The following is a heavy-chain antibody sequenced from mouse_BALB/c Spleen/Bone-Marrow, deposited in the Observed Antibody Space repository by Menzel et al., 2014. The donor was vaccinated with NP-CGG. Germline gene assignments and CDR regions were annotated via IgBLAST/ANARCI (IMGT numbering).Heavy chain of an antibody. D-gene: IGHD2-14*01. V-gene: IGHV3-2*02. CDR3: ARGGYDDAMDY. Sequence: EVKLLESGPGLVKPSQSLSLTCTVTGYSITSDYAWHWIRQFPGNKLEWMGYISYSGSTSYNPSLKSRVSITRDTSKNQFFLQLNSVTTEDTATYYCARGGYDDAMDYWGQGTSVTVSS. CDR2: ISYSGST. CDR1: GYSITSDYA. J-gene: IGHJ4*01.